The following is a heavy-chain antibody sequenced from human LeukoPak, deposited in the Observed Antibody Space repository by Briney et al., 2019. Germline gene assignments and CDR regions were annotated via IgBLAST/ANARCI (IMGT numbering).Heavy chain of an antibody. D-gene: IGHD1-26*01. J-gene: IGHJ4*02. CDR1: GFTVSSNY. V-gene: IGHV3-66*01. Sequence: GGSLRLSCAASGFTVSSNYMSWVRQAPGKGLEWVSVIYSGGSTYYADSVKGRFTISRDNSKNTLYLQMNSLRAEDTAVHYCARGIVGATFYFDYWGQGTLVTVSS. CDR2: IYSGGST. CDR3: ARGIVGATFYFDY.